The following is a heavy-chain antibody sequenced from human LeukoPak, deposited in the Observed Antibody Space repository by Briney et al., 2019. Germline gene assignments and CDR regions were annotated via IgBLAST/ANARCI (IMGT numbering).Heavy chain of an antibody. D-gene: IGHD3-22*01. CDR1: GYIFTRYC. V-gene: IGHV1-18*01. J-gene: IGHJ4*02. CDR3: ARLDWNQISGYYSGY. CDR2: ISAYNGST. Sequence: ASVKVSCKASGYIFTRYCITWVRQAPGQGLEWMGWISAYNGSTNYAQNLQGRVTMTTDTSTTTAYMELRNLRSDDTALYYCARLDWNQISGYYSGYWGQGTLVTVSS.